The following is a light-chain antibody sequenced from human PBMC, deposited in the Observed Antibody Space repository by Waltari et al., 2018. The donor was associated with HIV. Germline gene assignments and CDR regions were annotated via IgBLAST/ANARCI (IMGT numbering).Light chain of an antibody. CDR3: QQNYSTPAT. V-gene: IGKV1-39*01. CDR1: QSISGY. J-gene: IGKJ2*01. CDR2: ASS. Sequence: DIQMTQSPSSLSAPVGDRVTIPCRASQSISGYFNWYPQKPGTATPLLIYASSSWQSVVPTRFSGSGSGTDFTLTIGSLQPQDVATYYCQQNYSTPATFGHGTKLEIK.